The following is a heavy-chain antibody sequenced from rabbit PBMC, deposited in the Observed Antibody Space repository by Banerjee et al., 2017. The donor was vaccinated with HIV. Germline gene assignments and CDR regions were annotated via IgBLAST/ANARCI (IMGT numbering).Heavy chain of an antibody. V-gene: IGHV1S47*01. J-gene: IGHJ3*01. CDR2: IYVGDGNT. CDR3: ARDDAGYAGYGYDL. Sequence: QEQLVESGGGLVQPEGSLTLTCKASGFEFSNNAMCWVRQAPGKGPEWIACIYVGDGNTDYASWVSGRFTISRGTSLNTVTLQMTSLTAADTATYFCARDDAGYAGYGYDLWGQGTLVTVS. CDR1: GFEFSNNA. D-gene: IGHD6-1*01.